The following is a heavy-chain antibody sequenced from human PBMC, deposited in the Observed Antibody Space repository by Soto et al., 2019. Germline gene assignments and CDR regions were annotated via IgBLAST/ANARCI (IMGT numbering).Heavy chain of an antibody. D-gene: IGHD2-2*01. CDR3: AKDLCSSTSCFSYYDILSGLKSVWDY. J-gene: IGHJ4*02. CDR1: GFTFSSYA. Sequence: EVQLLESGGGLVQPGGSLRLSCAASGFTFSSYAMSWVRQAPGKGLEWVSAISGSGGSTYYADSVKGRFTISRDNSKKTLYLQMNRLRAEDTAVYYCAKDLCSSTSCFSYYDILSGLKSVWDYWGQGTLVTVSS. V-gene: IGHV3-23*01. CDR2: ISGSGGST.